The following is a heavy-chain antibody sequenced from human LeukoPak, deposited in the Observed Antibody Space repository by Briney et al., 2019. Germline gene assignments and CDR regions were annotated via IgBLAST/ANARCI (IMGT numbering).Heavy chain of an antibody. CDR3: AKESYDFWSGYYMRGTFDY. CDR2: ISGSGGST. Sequence: PGGSLRLSCAASGFTFSSYAMSWVRQAPGKGLEWVSAISGSGGSTYYADSVKGRFTISRDNSKNTLYLQMNSLRAEDTAVYYCAKESYDFWSGYYMRGTFDYWGQGTLVTVSS. V-gene: IGHV3-23*01. J-gene: IGHJ4*02. CDR1: GFTFSSYA. D-gene: IGHD3-3*01.